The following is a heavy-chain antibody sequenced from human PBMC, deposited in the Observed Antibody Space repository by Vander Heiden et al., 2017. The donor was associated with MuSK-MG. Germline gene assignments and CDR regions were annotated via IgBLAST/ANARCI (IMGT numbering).Heavy chain of an antibody. CDR3: AKDFTLVLENGGNLDY. CDR2: ISGSGGST. J-gene: IGHJ4*02. CDR1: GFTFSSYA. D-gene: IGHD2-15*01. V-gene: IGHV3-23*01. Sequence: EVQLLESGGGLVQPGGSLRLSCAASGFTFSSYAMSWVRQAPGKGLEWVSAISGSGGSTYYADSVKGRFTISRDNSKNTLYLQMNSLRAEDTAVYYCAKDFTLVLENGGNLDYWGQGTLVTVSS.